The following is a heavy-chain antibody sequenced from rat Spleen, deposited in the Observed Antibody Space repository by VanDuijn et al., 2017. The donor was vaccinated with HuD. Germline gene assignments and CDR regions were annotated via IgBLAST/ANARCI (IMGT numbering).Heavy chain of an antibody. CDR3: AGQYFSGDYYYSTYYFDY. V-gene: IGHV5-7*01. CDR1: GFTFSDYN. J-gene: IGHJ2*01. CDR2: ISDEGSST. Sequence: EVRLVESGGGLVRPGRSLKLSCVASGFTFSDYNMAWVRQAPKKGLEWVATISDEGSSTYYRDSVKGRFTISRDNAKSTLYLQMDSLRSEDTATYYCAGQYFSGDYYYSTYYFDYWGHGVMVTVSS. D-gene: IGHD1-1*01.